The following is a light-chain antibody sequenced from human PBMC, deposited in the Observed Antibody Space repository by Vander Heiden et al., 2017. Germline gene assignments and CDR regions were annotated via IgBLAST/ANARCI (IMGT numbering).Light chain of an antibody. CDR2: EVT. J-gene: IGLJ2*01. CDR1: SSDVGAYNY. CDR3: SSYAGSNTAI. Sequence: QSALPQPPSASGSPGQSVTISCTGTSSDVGAYNYVSWYQQHPGKAPKVMIYEVTKRPSGVPDRFSGSKSGNTASLTVSGLQAEDEADYYCSSYAGSNTAIFGGGTKLTVL. V-gene: IGLV2-8*01.